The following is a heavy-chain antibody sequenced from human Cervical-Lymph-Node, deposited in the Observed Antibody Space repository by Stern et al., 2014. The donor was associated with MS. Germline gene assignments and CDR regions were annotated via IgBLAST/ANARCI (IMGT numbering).Heavy chain of an antibody. Sequence: QVQLGQSGSELKKPGASVKISCKASGYTFTNYAMNWVRQAPGQGLEWMGWINTKTGSPTFAQGLTGRFVFSLDTSVSTAYLQISSLKAEDTAVYYCARGFPDYGDYWGQGTLVTVSS. D-gene: IGHD4-17*01. CDR2: INTKTGSP. CDR1: GYTFTNYA. CDR3: ARGFPDYGDY. V-gene: IGHV7-4-1*02. J-gene: IGHJ4*02.